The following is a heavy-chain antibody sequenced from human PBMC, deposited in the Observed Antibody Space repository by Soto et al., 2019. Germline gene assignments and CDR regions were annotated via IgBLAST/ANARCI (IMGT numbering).Heavy chain of an antibody. CDR1: GYTFTSYG. CDR2: ISAYNGNT. D-gene: IGHD3-3*01. Sequence: QVPLVQSGAEVKKPGASVKVSCKASGYTFTSYGISWVRQAPGQGLEWMGWISAYNGNTNYAQKLQGRVTMTTDTPTSTAYMELRSLRSDDTAVYYCARSYYDFWSGYYTTPFDYWGQGTLVTVSS. J-gene: IGHJ4*02. V-gene: IGHV1-18*01. CDR3: ARSYYDFWSGYYTTPFDY.